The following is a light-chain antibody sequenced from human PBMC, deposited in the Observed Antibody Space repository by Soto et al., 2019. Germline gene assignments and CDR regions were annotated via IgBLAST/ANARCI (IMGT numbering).Light chain of an antibody. CDR2: RAS. V-gene: IGKV3-20*01. J-gene: IGKJ1*01. Sequence: EIVLTQSPGTLSLSPGERATLSCRASQGVSSTYLAWYQQKPGQAPRLLIYRASSRATGIPDRFSGSASGTDFTLTITRLEPEDFAVYYCQQYGNSFVGFGQGTKVDIK. CDR3: QQYGNSFVG. CDR1: QGVSSTY.